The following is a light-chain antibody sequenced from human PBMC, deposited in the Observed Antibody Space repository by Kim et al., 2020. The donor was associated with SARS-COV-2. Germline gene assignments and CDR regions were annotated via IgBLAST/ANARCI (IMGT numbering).Light chain of an antibody. V-gene: IGLV2-14*04. CDR1: SSDVGGYNY. CDR2: DVS. CDR3: SSYTSSSTYV. Sequence: GRSIPISCTGTSSDVGGYNYVSWYQQHPGKATKLMIYDVSKRHSGVSNRFSGSKSGNTASLTISGLQAEDEADYYCSSYTSSSTYVFGTGTKVTVL. J-gene: IGLJ1*01.